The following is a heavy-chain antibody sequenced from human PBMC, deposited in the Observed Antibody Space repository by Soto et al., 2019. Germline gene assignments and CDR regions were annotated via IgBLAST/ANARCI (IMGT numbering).Heavy chain of an antibody. V-gene: IGHV1-8*01. CDR1: GYTLTSYD. Sequence: ASVKVCCKASGYTLTSYDMNWVRQATGQGLEWMGWMNPNSGNTGYAQKFQGRVTMTRNTSISTAYMELSSLRSEDTAVYYCATNQGYYYYYYMDVWGKGTTVTVSS. J-gene: IGHJ6*03. CDR2: MNPNSGNT. CDR3: ATNQGYYYYYYMDV.